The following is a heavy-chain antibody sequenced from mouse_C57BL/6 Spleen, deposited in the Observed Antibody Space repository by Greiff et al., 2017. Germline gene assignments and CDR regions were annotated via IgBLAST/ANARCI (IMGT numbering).Heavy chain of an antibody. V-gene: IGHV14-2*01. D-gene: IGHD1-1*01. J-gene: IGHJ2*01. Sequence: VQLQQSGAELVKPGASVKLSCTASGFNIKDYYMHWVKQRTEQGLEWIGRIDPEDGETKSAPKFQGKATITADTSSNTAYLQLSSLTAEDTAVYYVDSDSSYFDYRGQGTTLTVSS. CDR2: IDPEDGET. CDR3: DSDSSYFDY. CDR1: GFNIKDYY.